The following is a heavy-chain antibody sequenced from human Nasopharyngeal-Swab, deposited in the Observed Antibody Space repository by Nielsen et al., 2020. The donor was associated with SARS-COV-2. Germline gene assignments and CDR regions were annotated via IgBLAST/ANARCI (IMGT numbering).Heavy chain of an antibody. CDR2: MNPNSGNT. CDR3: ARVVGYSGYDLDY. Sequence: WVRQAPGQGLEWMGWMNPNSGNTGYAQKFQDRVTITRNTSISTAYMELSSLRSEDTAVYYCARVVGYSGYDLDYWGQGTLVTVSS. V-gene: IGHV1-8*03. J-gene: IGHJ4*02. D-gene: IGHD5-12*01.